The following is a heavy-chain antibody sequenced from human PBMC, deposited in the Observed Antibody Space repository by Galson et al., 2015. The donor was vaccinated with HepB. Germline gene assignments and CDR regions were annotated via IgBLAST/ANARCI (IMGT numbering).Heavy chain of an antibody. CDR1: GGSISSYY. CDR2: IYYSGSP. CDR3: ARQISRRFLDY. J-gene: IGHJ4*02. D-gene: IGHD2/OR15-2a*01. Sequence: QVQLQESGPGLVKPSETLSLTCTVSGGSISSYYWSWIRQPPGKGLEWIGYIYYSGSPNHTPSQKSRPTIAEDTSKTQFPRKRSSGTAADTAVYYCARQISRRFLDYWGQGTLVTVSS. V-gene: IGHV4-59*08.